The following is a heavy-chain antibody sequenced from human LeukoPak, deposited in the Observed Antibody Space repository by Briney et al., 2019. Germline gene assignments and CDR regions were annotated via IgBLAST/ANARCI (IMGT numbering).Heavy chain of an antibody. D-gene: IGHD6-6*01. Sequence: TTSETLSLTCTVSGYSISSGYYWGWIRQPPGKGLEWIGSIYHSGSTYYNPSLKSRVTISADTSKNQFSLTLTSVTAADTAVYYCARDRSVGVLPAPPFDFWGQGTLVTVSS. J-gene: IGHJ4*02. CDR3: ARDRSVGVLPAPPFDF. V-gene: IGHV4-38-2*02. CDR2: IYHSGST. CDR1: GYSISSGYY.